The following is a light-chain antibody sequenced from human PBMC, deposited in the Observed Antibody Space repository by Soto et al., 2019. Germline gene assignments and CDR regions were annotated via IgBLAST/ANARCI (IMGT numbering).Light chain of an antibody. J-gene: IGKJ5*01. V-gene: IGKV3-15*01. CDR3: QQYNNWPPT. CDR2: HAS. CDR1: QSVSTY. Sequence: EIVMTQSPATLSVPPGARSTLSCRASQSVSTYLAWYQQKPGQAPRLLIYHASTRATDIPARFSGSGSGTDFTLTISSLQSEDFAIYSCQQYNNWPPTFGQGTRLEIK.